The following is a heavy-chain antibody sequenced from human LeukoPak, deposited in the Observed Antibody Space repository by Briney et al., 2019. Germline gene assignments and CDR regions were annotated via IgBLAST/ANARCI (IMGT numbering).Heavy chain of an antibody. J-gene: IGHJ1*01. CDR3: ATRYSSSAY. V-gene: IGHV4-34*01. CDR1: GGSFSGYY. Sequence: PETLCPSSAVYGGSFSGYYWSWIRQPPGKGLEWIAEINHNGTSTSTPSLKKRVTISVDTYKNQFSLKLSSVTAADTAVYYCATRYSSSAYWGQGTLLTVSS. D-gene: IGHD6-6*01. CDR2: INHNGTS.